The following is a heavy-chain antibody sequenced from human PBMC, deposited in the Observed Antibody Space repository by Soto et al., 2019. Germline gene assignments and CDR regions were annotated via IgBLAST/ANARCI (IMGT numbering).Heavy chain of an antibody. CDR2: IWYDGSNK. CDR3: AREKYLLAEGLAPLYYFDY. J-gene: IGHJ4*02. D-gene: IGHD3-3*01. Sequence: QVQLVESGGGVVQPGRSLRLSCAASGFTFSSYVMHWVRQAPGKGLEWVAVIWYDGSNKYYEDSVKGRFTISRDNSKKTLYLQMNSLRAQDTAVYYCAREKYLLAEGLAPLYYFDYWGQGTLVTVSS. CDR1: GFTFSSYV. V-gene: IGHV3-33*01.